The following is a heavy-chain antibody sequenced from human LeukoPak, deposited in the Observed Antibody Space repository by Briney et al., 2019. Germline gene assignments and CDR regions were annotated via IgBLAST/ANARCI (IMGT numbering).Heavy chain of an antibody. D-gene: IGHD5-24*01. V-gene: IGHV3-33*01. Sequence: GRSLRLSCAASGFTFSSYGMHWVRQAPGKGLEWVAVIWYDGSNKYYADSVKGRFTISRDNSKNTLYLQMNSLRAEDTAVYYCARDSGEMATTYVFDYWGQGTLVTVSS. J-gene: IGHJ4*02. CDR2: IWYDGSNK. CDR3: ARDSGEMATTYVFDY. CDR1: GFTFSSYG.